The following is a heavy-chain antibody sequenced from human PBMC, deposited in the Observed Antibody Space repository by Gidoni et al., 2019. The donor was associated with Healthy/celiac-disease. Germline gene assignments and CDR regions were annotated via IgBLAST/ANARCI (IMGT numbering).Heavy chain of an antibody. CDR3: ARVPHCSGGSCYSLPGYYYYGMDV. CDR2: INHSGST. D-gene: IGHD2-15*01. Sequence: QVQLQQWGAGLLKPSETLSLTCAVYGGSFSGYYWRWIRQPPGKGLEWIGEINHSGSTNYNPSLKSRVTISVDTSKNQFSLKLSSVTAADTAVYYCARVPHCSGGSCYSLPGYYYYGMDVWGQGTTVTVSS. CDR1: GGSFSGYY. V-gene: IGHV4-34*01. J-gene: IGHJ6*02.